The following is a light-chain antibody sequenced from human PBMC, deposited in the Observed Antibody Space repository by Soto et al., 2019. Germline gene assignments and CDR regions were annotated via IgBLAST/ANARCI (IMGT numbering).Light chain of an antibody. J-gene: IGKJ1*01. V-gene: IGKV1-5*01. CDR3: QQYNVYSPT. CDR1: KNINTW. CDR2: DAS. Sequence: DIQMTQSPSTLSASVGDRVTITCRASKNINTWVAWYQQKPGKAPKLLIYDASSLESGVPSRVSGSGSGTEFTLTISSLQPDDFATYYCQQYNVYSPTFGQGTKVEIK.